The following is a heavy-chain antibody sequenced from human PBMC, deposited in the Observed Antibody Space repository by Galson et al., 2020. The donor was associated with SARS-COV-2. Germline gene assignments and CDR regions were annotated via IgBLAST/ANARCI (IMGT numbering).Heavy chain of an antibody. CDR2: ISYDGSNK. CDR1: GFTFSSYA. Sequence: TGGSLRLSCAASGFTFSSYAMHWVRQAPGKGLEWVAVISYDGSNKYYADSVKGRFTISRDNSKNTLYLQMNSLRAEDTAVYYCARNVGSGWYYLDYWGQVTLVTVSS. CDR3: ARNVGSGWYYLDY. D-gene: IGHD6-19*01. V-gene: IGHV3-30-3*01. J-gene: IGHJ4*02.